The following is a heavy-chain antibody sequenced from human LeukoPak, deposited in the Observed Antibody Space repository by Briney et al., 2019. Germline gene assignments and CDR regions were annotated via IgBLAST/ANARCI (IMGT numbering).Heavy chain of an antibody. V-gene: IGHV4-30-4*01. J-gene: IGHJ5*02. Sequence: SETLSLTCTVSGGSISSGDYYWSWIRQPPGKGLEWIGYIYYSGSTYYNPSLKSRVTISVDTSKNQFSLKLSSVTAADTAVYYCARGPNYDFWSGYYSENWFDPWGQGTLVTVSS. CDR3: ARGPNYDFWSGYYSENWFDP. D-gene: IGHD3-3*01. CDR2: IYYSGST. CDR1: GGSISSGDYY.